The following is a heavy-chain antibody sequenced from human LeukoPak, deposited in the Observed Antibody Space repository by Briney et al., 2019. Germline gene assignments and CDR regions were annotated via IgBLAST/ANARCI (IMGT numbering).Heavy chain of an antibody. CDR3: ATTIAAPGWDAFDI. D-gene: IGHD6-13*01. CDR2: IKQDGSEK. V-gene: IGHV3-7*01. Sequence: GGSLRLSCAASGFTFSSYWMRWVRQAPGKGLEWVANIKQDGSEKYYVDSVKGRFTISRDNAKNSLSLQMNSLRAEDTAVYYCATTIAAPGWDAFDIWGQGTMVTVSS. J-gene: IGHJ3*02. CDR1: GFTFSSYW.